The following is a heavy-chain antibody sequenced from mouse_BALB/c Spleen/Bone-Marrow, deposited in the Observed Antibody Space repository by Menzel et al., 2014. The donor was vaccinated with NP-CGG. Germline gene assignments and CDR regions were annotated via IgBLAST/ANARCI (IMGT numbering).Heavy chain of an antibody. CDR2: INPESSTI. Sequence: EVQVVESGGGLVQPGGSLKLSCAASGFDFRRYWMSWVRQAPGKGLEWIGEINPESSTINYTPSLKDKFIISRDNAKNTLYLQMSKARSEDTALYYCARLGYYGYFVDWGQGTTLTVSS. CDR1: GFDFRRYW. D-gene: IGHD2-3*01. J-gene: IGHJ2*01. V-gene: IGHV4-1*02. CDR3: ARLGYYGYFVD.